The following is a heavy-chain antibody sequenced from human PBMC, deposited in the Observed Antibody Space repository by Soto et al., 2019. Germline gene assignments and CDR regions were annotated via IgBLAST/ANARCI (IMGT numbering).Heavy chain of an antibody. J-gene: IGHJ6*02. CDR1: GGSISSGDYY. CDR2: IYYSGST. V-gene: IGHV4-30-4*01. Sequence: SETLSVTCTVSGGSISSGDYYWSWIRQPPGKGLEWIGYIYYSGSTYYNPSLKSRVTISVDTSKNQFSLKLSSVTAADTAVYYCARDRFLEWLSDYYYGMDVWGQGTTVT. D-gene: IGHD3-3*01. CDR3: ARDRFLEWLSDYYYGMDV.